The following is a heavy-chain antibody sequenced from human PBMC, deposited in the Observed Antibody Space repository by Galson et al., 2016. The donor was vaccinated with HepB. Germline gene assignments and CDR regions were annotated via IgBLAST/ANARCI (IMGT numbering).Heavy chain of an antibody. CDR1: GFTFSSYG. V-gene: IGHV3-13*04. J-gene: IGHJ2*01. CDR3: ARGAARPGDWYFDL. CDR2: IGTAGDT. Sequence: SLRLSCAASGFTFSSYGMHWVRQATGKGLEWVSTIGTAGDTYYPGSVKGRFTLSRENAKNSLYLRMNSLGAGDTAVYYCARGAARPGDWYFDLWGRGTLVTVSS. D-gene: IGHD6-6*01.